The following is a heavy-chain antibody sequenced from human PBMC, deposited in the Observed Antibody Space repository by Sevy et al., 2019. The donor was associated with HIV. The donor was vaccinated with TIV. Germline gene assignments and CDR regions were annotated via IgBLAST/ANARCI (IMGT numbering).Heavy chain of an antibody. D-gene: IGHD3-22*01. CDR1: GFTFSSYG. CDR2: IWYDGSNK. CDR3: ARDPVSKRGKNDNSGVNDY. V-gene: IGHV3-33*01. J-gene: IGHJ4*02. Sequence: GGSLRLSCAASGFTFSSYGMHWVRQAPGKGLEWVAVIWYDGSNKYYADSVKGRFTISRDNSKNTLYLQMNSLRAEDTAVYYCARDPVSKRGKNDNSGVNDYWGQGTLVTVSS.